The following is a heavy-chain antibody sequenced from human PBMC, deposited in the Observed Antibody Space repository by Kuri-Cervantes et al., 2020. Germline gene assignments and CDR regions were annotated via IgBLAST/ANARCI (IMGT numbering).Heavy chain of an antibody. J-gene: IGHJ4*02. D-gene: IGHD3-10*01. CDR2: INNDGSTT. Sequence: GESLKISCAASGFTFSSHWMHWVRQAPGKGLVWVSHINNDGSTTTYADSVRGRFTISRDNAKNTLYLQMNSLRAEDTAVYYCARDRAWGRGTLVTVSS. CDR1: GFTFSSHW. V-gene: IGHV3-74*01. CDR3: ARDRA.